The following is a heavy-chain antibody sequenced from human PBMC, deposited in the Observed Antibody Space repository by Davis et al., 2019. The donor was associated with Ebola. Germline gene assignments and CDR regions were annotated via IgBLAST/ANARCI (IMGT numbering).Heavy chain of an antibody. V-gene: IGHV3-7*01. D-gene: IGHD4-23*01. CDR2: IKHDESEG. CDR3: TRGLFSTIYGGNAY. J-gene: IGHJ4*02. Sequence: PGGSLRLSCTASGFTFSNYWMMWVRQTPARGLEWVANIKHDESEGDYADSVKGRFTVSRDNAMNSVFLQMHRLRVDDTGVYYCTRGLFSTIYGGNAYWGQGTLVTVSS. CDR1: GFTFSNYW.